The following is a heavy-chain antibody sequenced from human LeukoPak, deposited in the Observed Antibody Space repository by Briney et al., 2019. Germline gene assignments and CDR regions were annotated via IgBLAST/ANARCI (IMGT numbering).Heavy chain of an antibody. Sequence: PSETLSLTCTVAGDSASIGRYFWSWIRQPAGNGLEWIGRVSSSGSTRYSRNISSLQSRVTISIDTSKNQFSLHLNSVTAADTAVYYCARTIALRPTDRENFYCCMDVWGKGTSVTVSS. CDR3: ARTIALRPTDRENFYCCMDV. CDR2: VSSSGST. J-gene: IGHJ6*03. D-gene: IGHD2-8*01. CDR1: GDSASIGRYF. V-gene: IGHV4-61*02.